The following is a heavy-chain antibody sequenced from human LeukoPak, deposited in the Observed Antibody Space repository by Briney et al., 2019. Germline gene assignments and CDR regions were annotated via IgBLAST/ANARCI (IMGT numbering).Heavy chain of an antibody. CDR1: GFTFGSSA. Sequence: GGSLRLSCAASGFTFGSSAMRWVRQAPGKGPEWVSTFSRSGPDTYYADSVKGRFTIFRDNSKNTLYLQMNSLRAEDTAVYYCAKGSLGSWYYFDYWGQGTLVTVSS. V-gene: IGHV3-23*01. J-gene: IGHJ4*02. CDR3: AKGSLGSWYYFDY. CDR2: FSRSGPDT. D-gene: IGHD6-13*01.